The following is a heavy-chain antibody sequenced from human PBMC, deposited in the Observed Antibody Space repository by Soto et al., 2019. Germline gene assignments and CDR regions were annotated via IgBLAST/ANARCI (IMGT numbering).Heavy chain of an antibody. CDR3: AREVGSGWYFVQRGSYYSYGMDV. CDR1: GGSVSSGSYY. Sequence: QVQLQESGPGLVKPSETLALTCPVSGGSVSSGSYYWSWIRQPPGKGLEWIGYIYYSGSTNYNPSLKSRVTISVDTSKNQFSLKLSYVTAADTAVYYCAREVGSGWYFVQRGSYYSYGMDVWGQGTTVTVSS. V-gene: IGHV4-61*01. D-gene: IGHD6-19*01. J-gene: IGHJ6*02. CDR2: IYYSGST.